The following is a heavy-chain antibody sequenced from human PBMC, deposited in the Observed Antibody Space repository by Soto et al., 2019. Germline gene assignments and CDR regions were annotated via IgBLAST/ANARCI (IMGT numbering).Heavy chain of an antibody. Sequence: GGSLRLSCAVSGFTFTRYSMNWVRQAPGKGLEWVSSISSTTNYIYYGDSMKGRFTISRDNAKNSLYLEMNSLRAEDTAVYYCARESEDLTSNFDYWGQGTLVTVSS. V-gene: IGHV3-21*06. CDR2: ISSTTNYI. CDR1: GFTFTRYS. J-gene: IGHJ4*02. CDR3: ARESEDLTSNFDY.